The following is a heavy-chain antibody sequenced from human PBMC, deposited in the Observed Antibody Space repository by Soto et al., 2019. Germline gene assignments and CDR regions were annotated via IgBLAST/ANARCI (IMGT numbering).Heavy chain of an antibody. CDR2: IYPGDSDT. Sequence: PGESLKISCKGSGYSFTIYWIGWVRQMPGKGLEWMGIIYPGDSDTRYSPSFQGQVTISADKSISTAYLQWSSLKASDTAMYYCXKIAVAGPGTYYYGMDVWGQGTTVTVSS. CDR1: GYSFTIYW. CDR3: XKIAVAGPGTYYYGMDV. D-gene: IGHD6-19*01. J-gene: IGHJ6*02. V-gene: IGHV5-51*01.